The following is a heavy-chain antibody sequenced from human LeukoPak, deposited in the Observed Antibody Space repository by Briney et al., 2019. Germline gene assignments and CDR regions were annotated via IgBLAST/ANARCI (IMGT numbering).Heavy chain of an antibody. V-gene: IGHV1-18*01. J-gene: IGHJ4*02. CDR1: GYTFAHSG. Sequence: ASVKVSCKASGYTFAHSGINWVRQAPGQGLEWLGWISAYSGSTNYAQKFQGRVTMTIDTSTTTAYMGLRGLRSDDTAVYYCARGGSNWNYQYYFDYWGQGTLVTVSS. CDR2: ISAYSGST. CDR3: ARGGSNWNYQYYFDY. D-gene: IGHD1-7*01.